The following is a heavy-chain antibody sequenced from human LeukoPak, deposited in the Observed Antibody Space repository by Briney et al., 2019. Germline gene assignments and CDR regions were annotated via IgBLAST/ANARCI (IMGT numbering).Heavy chain of an antibody. J-gene: IGHJ4*02. CDR2: INHSGST. D-gene: IGHD4-17*01. V-gene: IGHV4-34*01. CDR3: ARVFTVTTGEDY. Sequence: SETLSLTCAVYGGSFSGYYWSWIRQPPGKGLEWIGEINHSGSTNYNPSLKSRVTISVDTSKNQFSLKLSSVTAADTAVYCCARVFTVTTGEDYWGQGTLVTVSS. CDR1: GGSFSGYY.